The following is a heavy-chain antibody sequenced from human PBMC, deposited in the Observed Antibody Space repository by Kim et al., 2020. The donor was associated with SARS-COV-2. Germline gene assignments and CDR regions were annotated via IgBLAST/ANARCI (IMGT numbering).Heavy chain of an antibody. CDR3: AKSRLAIDY. V-gene: IGHV3-30*18. CDR1: GFTFSSYG. J-gene: IGHJ4*02. CDR2: ISYDGSNK. Sequence: GGSLRLSCAASGFTFSSYGMHWVRQAPGKGLEWVAVISYDGSNKYYADSVKGRFTISRDNSKNTLYLQMNSLRAEDTAVYYCAKSRLAIDYWGQGTLVTVSS. D-gene: IGHD4-17*01.